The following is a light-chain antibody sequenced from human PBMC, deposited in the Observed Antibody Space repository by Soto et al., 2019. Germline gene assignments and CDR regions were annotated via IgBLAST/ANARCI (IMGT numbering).Light chain of an antibody. Sequence: QSALTQPRSVSGSPGQSVTISCTGTSSDVGGYNYVSWYQQFPDKAPKLMIYDVTKRPSGVPDRFSGSKSGNTASLTISGLRSEDEADYYCASWEDSLTGWVFGGGTKVTVL. V-gene: IGLV2-11*01. CDR2: DVT. J-gene: IGLJ3*02. CDR3: ASWEDSLTGWV. CDR1: SSDVGGYNY.